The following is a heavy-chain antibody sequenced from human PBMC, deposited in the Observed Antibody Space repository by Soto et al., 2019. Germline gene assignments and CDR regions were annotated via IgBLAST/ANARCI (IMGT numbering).Heavy chain of an antibody. CDR3: ARDPPDSSWSGWFYYGMDV. CDR2: IIPIFGTA. D-gene: IGHD6-13*01. Sequence: QVQLVQSGAEVKKPGSSVKVSCKASRGTFSSYAISWVRQAPGQGLEWMGGIIPIFGTANYAQKFQGRVTITADKSTSTAYMELSSLRSEDTAVYYCARDPPDSSWSGWFYYGMDVWGQGTTVTVSS. J-gene: IGHJ6*02. V-gene: IGHV1-69*06. CDR1: RGTFSSYA.